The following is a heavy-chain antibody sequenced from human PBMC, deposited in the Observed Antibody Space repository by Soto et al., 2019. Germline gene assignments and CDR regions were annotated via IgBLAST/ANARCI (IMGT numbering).Heavy chain of an antibody. V-gene: IGHV4-4*02. CDR2: IYHSWST. J-gene: IGHJ4*02. CDR1: GGSISTNW. D-gene: IGHD6-19*01. Sequence: QVQLQESGPGLMKPSGTLSLTCAVSGGSISTNWWSWVRQPPGKGLEWIGEIYHSWSTNYNPYLKNRVTMSVDKSQNHLSLNLIPVTAADTAVYYCARHIAVSGPRGFDFWGQGTLVSVSS. CDR3: ARHIAVSGPRGFDF.